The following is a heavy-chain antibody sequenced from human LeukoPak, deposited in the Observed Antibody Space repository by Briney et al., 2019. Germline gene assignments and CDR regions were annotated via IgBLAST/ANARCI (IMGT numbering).Heavy chain of an antibody. Sequence: SETLSLTCSVTGGSISRSSYYWGWIRQPPGEGLEWIGNIHYSGKTYYNPSLKSRVTISIDTSKNQFSLKLSSVTAADTAVYSCAKVGGLAVAGADNWMDPWGQGTLVTVSS. V-gene: IGHV4-39*02. J-gene: IGHJ5*02. CDR1: GGSISRSSYY. D-gene: IGHD6-19*01. CDR3: AKVGGLAVAGADNWMDP. CDR2: IHYSGKT.